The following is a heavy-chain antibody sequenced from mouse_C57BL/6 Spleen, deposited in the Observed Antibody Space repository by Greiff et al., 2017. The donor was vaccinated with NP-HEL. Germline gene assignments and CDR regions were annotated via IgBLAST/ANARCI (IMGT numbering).Heavy chain of an antibody. CDR1: GYSITSGYY. Sequence: VQLKESGPGLVKPSQSLSLTCSVTGYSITSGYYWNWIRQFPGNKLEWMGYISYDGSNNYNPSLKNRISITRDTSKNQFFLKLNSVTTEDTATYYCARNWVDYWGQGTTLTVSS. V-gene: IGHV3-6*01. CDR2: ISYDGSN. D-gene: IGHD4-1*01. J-gene: IGHJ2*01. CDR3: ARNWVDY.